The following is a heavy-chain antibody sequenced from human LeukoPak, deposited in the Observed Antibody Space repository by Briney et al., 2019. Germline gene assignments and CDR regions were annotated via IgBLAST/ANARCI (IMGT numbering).Heavy chain of an antibody. CDR3: ASRVHLDY. D-gene: IGHD1-1*01. V-gene: IGHV3-66*02. J-gene: IGHJ4*02. CDR1: GFNVSRNY. CDR2: MYSGGET. Sequence: GGSLRLSWAGAGFNVSRNYMSWVRHAPGKWLEWVSLMYSGGETFYADSVKGRLTISIDTSKNTLFLQMNSLREEDTAVYFCASRVHLDYWGQGTLVTVSS.